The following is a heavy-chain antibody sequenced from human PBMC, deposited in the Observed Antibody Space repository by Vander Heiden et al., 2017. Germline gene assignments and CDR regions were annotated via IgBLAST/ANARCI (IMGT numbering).Heavy chain of an antibody. CDR1: GFTFDDYA. D-gene: IGHD3-22*01. V-gene: IGHV3-9*01. Sequence: EVQLVESGGGLVQPGRSLRLSCAASGFTFDDYAMHWVRQAPGKGLEWVSGISWNSGSIGYADSVKGRVTISRDNAKNSLYLQMNSLRAEETALYYCAKVPGGVNYDDSSGYFDYWGQGTLVTVSS. CDR2: ISWNSGSI. J-gene: IGHJ4*02. CDR3: AKVPGGVNYDDSSGYFDY.